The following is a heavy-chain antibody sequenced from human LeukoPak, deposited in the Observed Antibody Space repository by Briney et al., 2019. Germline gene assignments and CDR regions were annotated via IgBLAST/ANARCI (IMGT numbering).Heavy chain of an antibody. Sequence: PGGSLRLSCAASGFTFSSYWMHWVRQAPGKGLVWVSHINNDGSSTSYADSVKGRFTISRDNAKNTLYLQMNSLRAEDTAVYYCAKGYYGSGFPFDYWGQGTLVTVSS. D-gene: IGHD3-10*01. CDR2: INNDGSST. CDR1: GFTFSSYW. J-gene: IGHJ4*02. V-gene: IGHV3-74*01. CDR3: AKGYYGSGFPFDY.